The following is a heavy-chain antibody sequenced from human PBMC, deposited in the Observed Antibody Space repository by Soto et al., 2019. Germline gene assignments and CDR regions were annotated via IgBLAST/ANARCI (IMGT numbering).Heavy chain of an antibody. J-gene: IGHJ5*02. CDR1: GGTFSSYA. CDR2: IIPIFGTA. V-gene: IGHV1-69*12. CDR3: ARRYCSGGSCYSGVGWFDP. D-gene: IGHD2-15*01. Sequence: QVQLVQSGAEVKKPGSSVKVSCKASGGTFSSYAISWVRQAPGQGLEWMGGIIPIFGTANYAQKFQGRVTLTADDSTSTAYMELRSLRSEDTAVYYCARRYCSGGSCYSGVGWFDPWGQGTRVTVSS.